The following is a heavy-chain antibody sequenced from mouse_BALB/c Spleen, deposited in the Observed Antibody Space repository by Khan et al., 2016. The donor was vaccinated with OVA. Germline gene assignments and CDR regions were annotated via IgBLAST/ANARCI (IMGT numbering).Heavy chain of an antibody. J-gene: IGHJ4*01. Sequence: VQLQQSGPELVKPGASVKVSCKASGYSFTDYNMDWVKQSHGESLEWIGYIDPYSGGANYNQKFKGKATLTVDKSSSTAFMHLNNLTSGDSAVFYCARSLMDYWGQGTSVTVSS. CDR2: IDPYSGGA. CDR1: GYSFTDYN. CDR3: ARSLMDY. V-gene: IGHV1S135*01.